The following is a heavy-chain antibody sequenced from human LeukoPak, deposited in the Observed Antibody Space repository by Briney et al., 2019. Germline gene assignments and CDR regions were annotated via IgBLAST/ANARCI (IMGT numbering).Heavy chain of an antibody. V-gene: IGHV3-30*18. CDR2: ISYDGSNK. D-gene: IGHD4-23*01. CDR1: GFTFSSYG. J-gene: IGHJ3*02. CDR3: AKDQSRWRGGDAFDI. Sequence: GRSLRLSCAASGFTFSSYGMHWVRPAPGKGLEWVAVISYDGSNKYYADSVKGRFTISRDNSKNTLYLQTNSLGAEDTAVYYCAKDQSRWRGGDAFDIWGQGTMVTVSS.